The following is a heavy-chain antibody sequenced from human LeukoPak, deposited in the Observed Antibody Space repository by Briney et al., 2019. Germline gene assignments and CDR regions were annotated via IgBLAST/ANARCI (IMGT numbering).Heavy chain of an antibody. J-gene: IGHJ4*02. D-gene: IGHD3-10*01. CDR2: IYYSGST. CDR3: ARETYGLDYFDY. Sequence: SETLSLTCTVSGGSISSYYWGWIRQPPGKGLEWIGYIYYSGSTNYNPSLKSRVTISVDTSKNQFSLKLSSVTAADTAVYYCARETYGLDYFDYWGQGTLVTVSS. CDR1: GGSISSYY. V-gene: IGHV4-59*01.